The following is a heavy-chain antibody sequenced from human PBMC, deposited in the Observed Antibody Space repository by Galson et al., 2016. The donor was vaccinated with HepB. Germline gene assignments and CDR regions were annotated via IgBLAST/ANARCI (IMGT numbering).Heavy chain of an antibody. CDR2: ISAYNGNT. CDR1: GYTFASYG. Sequence: SVKVSCKASGYTFASYGISWVRQAPGQGLEWMGWISAYNGNTNYAQKLQGRVTMTTDTSTSTAYMELRSLRSDDTAVYYCAKTQAAATVTTVVEYWGQGTLVTVSS. V-gene: IGHV1-18*01. CDR3: AKTQAAATVTTVVEY. J-gene: IGHJ4*02. D-gene: IGHD4-17*01.